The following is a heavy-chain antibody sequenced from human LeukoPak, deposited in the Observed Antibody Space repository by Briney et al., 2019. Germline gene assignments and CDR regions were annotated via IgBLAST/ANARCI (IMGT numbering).Heavy chain of an antibody. CDR1: GFTFSSNE. CDR2: ISSSGSTI. Sequence: QPGGSLRLSCAASGFTFSSNEMNWVRQAPGKGLEWVSYISSSGSTIYYADSVKGRFTISRDNAKNSLYLQMNSLRAEDTAVYYCARETSGSNDAFDIWGQGTMVTVSS. J-gene: IGHJ3*02. CDR3: ARETSGSNDAFDI. D-gene: IGHD1-26*01. V-gene: IGHV3-48*03.